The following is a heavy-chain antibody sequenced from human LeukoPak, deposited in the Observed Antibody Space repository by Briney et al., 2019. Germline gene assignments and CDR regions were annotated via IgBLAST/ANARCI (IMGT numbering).Heavy chain of an antibody. D-gene: IGHD2-2*01. CDR1: GFTFDDYA. V-gene: IGHV3-9*01. CDR3: AKDSTLSGAAANFDY. CDR2: ISWNSGSI. J-gene: IGHJ4*02. Sequence: GRSLRLSCAASGFTFDDYAMHWVRQAPRKGLEWVSGISWNSGSIGYADSVKGRFTISRDNAKNSLYLQMNSLRAEDTALYYCAKDSTLSGAAANFDYWGQGTLVTVSS.